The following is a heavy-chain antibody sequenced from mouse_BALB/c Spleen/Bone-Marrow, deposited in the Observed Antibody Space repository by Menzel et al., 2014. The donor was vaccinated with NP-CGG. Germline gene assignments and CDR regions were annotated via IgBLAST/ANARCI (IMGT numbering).Heavy chain of an antibody. CDR3: ARGGGYDYGSWFAY. CDR1: GFTSSSYA. CDR2: ISSGGST. J-gene: IGHJ3*01. V-gene: IGHV5-6-5*01. Sequence: DVKLVESGGGLVKPGGSLKLSCAASGFTSSSYAMSWVRQTPEKRLEWVASISSGGSTYYPDSVKGRFTISRDNARNILYLQMSSLRSEDTAMYYCARGGGYDYGSWFAYWGQGTLVTVSA. D-gene: IGHD2-4*01.